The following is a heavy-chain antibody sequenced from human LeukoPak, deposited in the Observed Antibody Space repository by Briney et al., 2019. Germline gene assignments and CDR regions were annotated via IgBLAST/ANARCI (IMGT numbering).Heavy chain of an antibody. J-gene: IGHJ6*03. V-gene: IGHV1-46*01. Sequence: ASVKVSCKASGYTFTSYYMHWVRQAPGQGLEWMGLINPSGGSTSYAQKFQGRVTMTRDMSTSTVYMELSSLRSEDTAVYYCARESSIAAAGTIVSSPYYYMDVWGKGTTVTVSS. CDR2: INPSGGST. D-gene: IGHD6-13*01. CDR1: GYTFTSYY. CDR3: ARESSIAAAGTIVSSPYYYMDV.